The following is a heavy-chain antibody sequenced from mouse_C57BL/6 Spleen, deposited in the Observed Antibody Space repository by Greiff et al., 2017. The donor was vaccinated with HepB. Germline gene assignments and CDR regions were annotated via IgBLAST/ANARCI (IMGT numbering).Heavy chain of an antibody. CDR3: ARWVTGPYYFDY. CDR2: IYPGDGDT. D-gene: IGHD2-1*01. V-gene: IGHV1-80*01. CDR1: GYAFSSYW. J-gene: IGHJ2*01. Sequence: QVQLQQSGAELVKPGASVKISCKASGYAFSSYWMNWVKQRPGKGLEWIGQIYPGDGDTNYNGKFKGKATLTADKSSSTAYMQLSSLTSEDSAVYFCARWVTGPYYFDYWGQGTTLTVSS.